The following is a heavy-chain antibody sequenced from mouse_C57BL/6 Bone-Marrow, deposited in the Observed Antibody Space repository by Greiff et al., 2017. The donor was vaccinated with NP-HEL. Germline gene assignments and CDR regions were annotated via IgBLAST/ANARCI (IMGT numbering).Heavy chain of an antibody. V-gene: IGHV5-9-1*02. Sequence: EVNLVESGEGLVKPGGSLKLSCAASGFTFSSYAMSWVRQTPEKRLEWVAYISSGGDYIYYADTVKGRFTISRDNARNTLYLQMSSLKSEDTAMYYSTVVATDYYAMDYWGQGTSVTVSS. J-gene: IGHJ4*01. CDR2: ISSGGDYI. CDR1: GFTFSSYA. CDR3: TVVATDYYAMDY. D-gene: IGHD1-1*01.